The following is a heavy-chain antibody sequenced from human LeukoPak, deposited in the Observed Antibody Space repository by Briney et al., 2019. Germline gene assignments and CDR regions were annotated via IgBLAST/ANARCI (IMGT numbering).Heavy chain of an antibody. CDR3: ARDYPSASLLVGYYFDY. CDR2: IYYSGST. J-gene: IGHJ4*02. Sequence: PSETLSLTCTVSGGSISSSSYYWGWIRQPPGKGLEWIGSIYYSGSTYYNPSLKSRVTISVDTSKNQFSLNLSSVTAADTAVYFCARDYPSASLLVGYYFDYWGQGTLVTVSS. D-gene: IGHD2-8*02. CDR1: GGSISSSSYY. V-gene: IGHV4-39*02.